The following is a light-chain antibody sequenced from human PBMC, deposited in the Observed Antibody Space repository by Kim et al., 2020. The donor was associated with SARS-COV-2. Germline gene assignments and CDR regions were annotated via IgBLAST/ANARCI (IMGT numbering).Light chain of an antibody. J-gene: IGLJ2*01. Sequence: QSVLTQPPSVSGAPGQRVTISCIGSSSNIGAGFDVHWYQQLPGTAPKLLIYGNSSRPSGVPDRFFGSKSGTSASLAITGLQVEDEADYYCQSYDTSLSGWVFGGGTQLTVL. CDR1: SSNIGAGFD. CDR3: QSYDTSLSGWV. CDR2: GNS. V-gene: IGLV1-40*01.